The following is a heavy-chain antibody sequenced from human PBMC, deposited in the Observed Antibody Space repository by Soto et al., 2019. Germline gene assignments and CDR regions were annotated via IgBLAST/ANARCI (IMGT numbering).Heavy chain of an antibody. CDR2: IAVGSGDT. V-gene: IGHV1-58*01. Sequence: PPASVKVSCKASGFTFTSSAVQWLRQARGQRLEWIGWIAVGSGDTRYAQKFQERVTIIWDVSTSTSYMELSSLRSDDTAVYYCAATSPDHHDRRGFWGYFQYWGEGAL. CDR3: AATSPDHHDRRGFWGYFQY. CDR1: GFTFTSSA. D-gene: IGHD3-9*01. J-gene: IGHJ4*02.